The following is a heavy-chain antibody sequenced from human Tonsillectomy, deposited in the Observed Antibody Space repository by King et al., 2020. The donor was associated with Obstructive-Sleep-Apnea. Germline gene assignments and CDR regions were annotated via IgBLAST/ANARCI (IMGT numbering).Heavy chain of an antibody. CDR3: AKDADYDYVWGSYRGEPVDY. V-gene: IGHV3-23*04. CDR2: ISGGGSRT. D-gene: IGHD3-16*02. J-gene: IGHJ4*02. CDR1: GFTFSNYA. Sequence: EVQLVESGGGLVKPGGSLRLSCAASGFTFSNYAMSWVRQAPGKGLEWVSGISGGGSRTYYADSEKGRFTISRDNSRNTLYLQVNSLRADDTAVYYCAKDADYDYVWGSYRGEPVDYWDQGTLVTVSS.